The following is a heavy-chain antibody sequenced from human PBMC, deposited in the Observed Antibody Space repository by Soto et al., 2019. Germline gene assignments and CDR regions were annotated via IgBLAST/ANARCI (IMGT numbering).Heavy chain of an antibody. J-gene: IGHJ6*02. CDR2: IWDDGSDK. CDR1: GFTFSSYG. Sequence: QVQLVESGGGVVQPGRSLRLSCAASGFTFSSYGMHWVRQAPGKGLEWVAVIWDDGSDKYYADSVKGRFTISRDNSKNARXLXRKRLRAGDTAVYYCARARYDISHGYYLYHYYGMDVWGQGTKVTVSS. V-gene: IGHV3-33*01. CDR3: ARARYDISHGYYLYHYYGMDV. D-gene: IGHD3-9*01.